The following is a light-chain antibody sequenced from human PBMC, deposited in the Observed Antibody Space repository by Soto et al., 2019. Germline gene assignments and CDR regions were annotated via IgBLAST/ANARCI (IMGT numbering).Light chain of an antibody. J-gene: IGLJ3*02. CDR1: SGSVSTTYY. Sequence: QTVVTQEPSFSVSPGRTVTLTCGLSSGSVSTTYYPTWYQQTPGQAPRTLIYSTDTRSSGVPDRFSGSIPGNKAALTITGAQADDESDYYCVLYMGRGIWVFGGGTKLTVL. CDR3: VLYMGRGIWV. V-gene: IGLV8-61*01. CDR2: STD.